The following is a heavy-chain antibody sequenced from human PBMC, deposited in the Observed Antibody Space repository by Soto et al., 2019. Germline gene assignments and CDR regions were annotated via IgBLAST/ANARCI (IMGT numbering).Heavy chain of an antibody. CDR2: ISSSSSYI. Sequence: GGSLRLSCAASGFTFSSYSMNWVRQAPGKGLEWVSSISSSSSYIYYADSVKGRFTISRDNAKNSLYLQMNSLTEEDTAIYYCAKGLRRLLRTQYYYGLDVWGRGTTVTVSS. V-gene: IGHV3-21*04. CDR3: AKGLRRLLRTQYYYGLDV. CDR1: GFTFSSYS. D-gene: IGHD3-16*01. J-gene: IGHJ6*02.